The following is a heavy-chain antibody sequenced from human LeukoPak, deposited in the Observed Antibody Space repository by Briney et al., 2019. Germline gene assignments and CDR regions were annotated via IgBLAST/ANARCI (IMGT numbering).Heavy chain of an antibody. V-gene: IGHV3-48*04. CDR3: AREVNPYYFDSSQRRAFDI. CDR2: ISSGGSGS. J-gene: IGHJ3*02. D-gene: IGHD3-22*01. Sequence: GGSLRLSCAASGFSFTNAWMNWVRQPPGKGLEWVGYISSGGSGSYYADSVKGRFSISRDNAKNSQYLQMNSLRAEDTAVYYCAREVNPYYFDSSQRRAFDIWGQGTMVTVSS. CDR1: GFSFTNAW.